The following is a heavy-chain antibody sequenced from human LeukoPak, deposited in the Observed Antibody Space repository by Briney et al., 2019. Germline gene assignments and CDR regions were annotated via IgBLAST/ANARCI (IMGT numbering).Heavy chain of an antibody. J-gene: IGHJ4*02. Sequence: SETLSLTRAVYGGSFSGYYWSWIRQPPGKGLEWIGEINHSGSTNYNPSLKSRVTISVDTSKNQFSLKLSSVTAADTAVYYCARGLLLWFGELSFFGYWGQGTLVTVSS. D-gene: IGHD3-10*01. CDR3: ARGLLLWFGELSFFGY. V-gene: IGHV4-34*01. CDR1: GGSFSGYY. CDR2: INHSGST.